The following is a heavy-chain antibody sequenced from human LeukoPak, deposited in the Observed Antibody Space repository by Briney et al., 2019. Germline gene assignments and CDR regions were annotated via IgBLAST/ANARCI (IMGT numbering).Heavy chain of an antibody. V-gene: IGHV4-38-2*01. CDR1: GYSISSGYY. Sequence: SETLSLTCAVSGYSISSGYYWGWIRQPPGKGLEWIGSIYHSGSTYYNPSLKSRVTISVDTSKNQFSLKLSSVTAADTAVYYCARHRVGSGDTYYDFWSGYSGFDPWGQGTLVIFSS. J-gene: IGHJ5*02. D-gene: IGHD3-3*01. CDR3: ARHRVGSGDTYYDFWSGYSGFDP. CDR2: IYHSGST.